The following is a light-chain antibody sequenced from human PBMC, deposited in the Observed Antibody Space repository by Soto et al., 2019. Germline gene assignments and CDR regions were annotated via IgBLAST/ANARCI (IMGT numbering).Light chain of an antibody. J-gene: IGLJ2*01. Sequence: QTVVTQPPSVSGAPGQRVTISCTGSSSNIGTNWPVHWYQQFPGIAPKLLIYDNNNRPSGVPDRFSGSRSGTSASLAITGLQPEDEADYYCQSYDGGLGVSKIFGGGTKVTVL. CDR3: QSYDGGLGVSKI. CDR1: SSNIGTNWP. CDR2: DNN. V-gene: IGLV1-40*01.